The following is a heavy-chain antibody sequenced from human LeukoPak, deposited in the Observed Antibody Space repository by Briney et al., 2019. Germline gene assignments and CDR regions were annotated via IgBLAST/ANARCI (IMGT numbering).Heavy chain of an antibody. J-gene: IGHJ3*02. Sequence: PGGSLRLSCAASGFTFSSYGMHWVRQAPGKGLEWVAFIRYDGSNKYYADSVKGRFTISRDNSKNTLYLQMNSLRAEDTAVYYCARTELVTDAFDIWGQGTMVTVSS. CDR2: IRYDGSNK. CDR3: ARTELVTDAFDI. V-gene: IGHV3-30*02. D-gene: IGHD1-1*01. CDR1: GFTFSSYG.